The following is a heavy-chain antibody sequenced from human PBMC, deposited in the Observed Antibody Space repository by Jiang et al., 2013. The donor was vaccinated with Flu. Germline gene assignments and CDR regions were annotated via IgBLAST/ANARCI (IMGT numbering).Heavy chain of an antibody. J-gene: IGHJ4*02. V-gene: IGHV2-70*11. CDR3: ARINYYDSSGYSQIDY. Sequence: KPTQTLTLTCTFSGFSLSTSGMCVSWIRQPPGKALEWLARIDWDDDKYYSTSLKTRLTISKDTSKNQVVLTMTNMDPVDTATYYCARINYYDSSGYSQIDYWGQGTLVTVSS. CDR2: IDWDDDK. CDR1: GFSLSTSGMC. D-gene: IGHD3-22*01.